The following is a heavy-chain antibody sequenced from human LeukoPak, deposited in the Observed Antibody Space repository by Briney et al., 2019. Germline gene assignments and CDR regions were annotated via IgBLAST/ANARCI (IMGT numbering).Heavy chain of an antibody. CDR3: ARRYFDWLYYMDV. Sequence: PGGSLRLSCAASGFTFSNYWMSWVRQAPGKGLEWVANIKQDGSEKYYIDSVKGRFTISRDNAKNSLYLQMNSLRAEDTAVYYCARRYFDWLYYMDVWGKGTTVTVSS. J-gene: IGHJ6*03. V-gene: IGHV3-7*01. D-gene: IGHD3-9*01. CDR2: IKQDGSEK. CDR1: GFTFSNYW.